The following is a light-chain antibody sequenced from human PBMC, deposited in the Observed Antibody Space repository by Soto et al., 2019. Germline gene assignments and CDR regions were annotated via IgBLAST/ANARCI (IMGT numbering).Light chain of an antibody. Sequence: QPVLTQPASVSGSPGQSITISCTGTSSDVGGYKYVSWYQQHPGKAPKLIIHEVSSRPSGVSSRFSGSKSGNTASLTISGLQAEDEADYCCSSYTSSATLVFGVGTKLTVL. J-gene: IGLJ2*01. V-gene: IGLV2-14*01. CDR2: EVS. CDR1: SSDVGGYKY. CDR3: SSYTSSATLV.